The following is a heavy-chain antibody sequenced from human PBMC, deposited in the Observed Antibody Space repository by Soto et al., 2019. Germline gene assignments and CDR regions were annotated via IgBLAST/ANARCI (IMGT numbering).Heavy chain of an antibody. CDR2: INHSGST. V-gene: IGHV4-34*01. J-gene: IGHJ4*02. CDR3: ARGPIAAAHTPSNDY. Sequence: SETLSLTCAVYGGSFSGYYWSWIRQPPGKGLEWIGEINHSGSTNYNPSLESRVTISVDTSKNQFSLKLSSVTAADTAVYYCARGPIAAAHTPSNDYSGQGTLVTVSS. D-gene: IGHD6-13*01. CDR1: GGSFSGYY.